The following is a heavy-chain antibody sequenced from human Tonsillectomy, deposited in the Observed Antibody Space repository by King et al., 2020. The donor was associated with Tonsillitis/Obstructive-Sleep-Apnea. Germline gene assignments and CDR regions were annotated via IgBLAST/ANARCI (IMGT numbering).Heavy chain of an antibody. V-gene: IGHV3-30*04. CDR3: ARLNSYDLKWQWLARGGSNYYYGMDV. D-gene: IGHD6-19*01. J-gene: IGHJ6*02. CDR2: ISYDGSNK. CDR1: GFTFSSYA. Sequence: VQLVESGGGVVQPGRSLRLSCAASGFTFSSYAMHWVRQAPGKGLEWVAVISYDGSNKYYADSVKGRFTISRDNSKNTLYLQMNSLRAEDTAVYYCARLNSYDLKWQWLARGGSNYYYGMDVWGQGTTVTVSS.